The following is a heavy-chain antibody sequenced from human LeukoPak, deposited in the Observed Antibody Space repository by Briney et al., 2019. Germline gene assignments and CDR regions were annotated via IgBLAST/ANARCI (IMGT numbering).Heavy chain of an antibody. CDR3: VKDRGLRNQWLQVTYDS. V-gene: IGHV3-9*01. D-gene: IGHD5-24*01. CDR1: GFTFEDFD. J-gene: IGHJ4*02. Sequence: GGSLRLSYAASGFTFEDFDMHWVRQAPGKGLEWVSGISWNSVNIGYEDSVKGRFTISRDNAKNSLYLQMNSLRPEDTALYYCVKDRGLRNQWLQVTYDSWGQGTLVTVSS. CDR2: ISWNSVNI.